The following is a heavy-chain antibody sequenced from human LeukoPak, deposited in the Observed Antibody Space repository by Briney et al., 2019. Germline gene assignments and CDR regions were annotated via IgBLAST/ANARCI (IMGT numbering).Heavy chain of an antibody. CDR2: VKQDGSEK. Sequence: GGSLRLSCAASGFVFSDYWMTWVRQTPRKGLEWVANVKQDGSEKDYVDSVKGRFTISRDNAKNSLYLQMNSLRAEDTGVYYCARGTDLDASGYVDYWGQGTLVTVSS. CDR3: ARGTDLDASGYVDY. J-gene: IGHJ4*02. CDR1: GFVFSDYW. V-gene: IGHV3-7*03. D-gene: IGHD3-22*01.